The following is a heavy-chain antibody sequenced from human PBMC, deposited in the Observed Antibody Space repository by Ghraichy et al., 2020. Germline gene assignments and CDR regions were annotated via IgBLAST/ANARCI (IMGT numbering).Heavy chain of an antibody. CDR2: IYYSGRT. J-gene: IGHJ5*02. D-gene: IGHD4/OR15-4a*01. Sequence: SETLSLTCTVSGGSISGYYWSWIRQPPGKGLEWIGHIYYSGRTNYNASLKSRITISVDTSKNRFSPKLSSVTAADTAVYYCARDDTDYGRNWFDPWGQGTLVTVSS. CDR1: GGSISGYY. V-gene: IGHV4-59*01. CDR3: ARDDTDYGRNWFDP.